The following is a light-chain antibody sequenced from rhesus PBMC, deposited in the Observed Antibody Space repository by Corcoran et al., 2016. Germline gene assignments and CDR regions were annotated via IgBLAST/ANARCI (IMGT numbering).Light chain of an antibody. CDR3: AAWDASLSGYI. CDR2: SND. CDR1: SSNIGSNS. V-gene: IGLV1-60*01. J-gene: IGLJ1*01. Sequence: QSVLTQPPSASEAARKSVTISCSGSSSNIGSNSVSWYQQLPGTAPKVLIYSNDQRPSGVSARFSGSKSGTSASLAISGLQNADEADYFCAAWDASLSGYIFGTGTRLTVL.